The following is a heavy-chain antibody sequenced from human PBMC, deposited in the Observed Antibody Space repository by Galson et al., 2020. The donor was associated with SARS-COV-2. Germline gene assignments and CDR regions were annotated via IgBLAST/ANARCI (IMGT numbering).Heavy chain of an antibody. Sequence: ASETLSLTCTVSGGSISSSSYYWGWLRQPQGKGLEWIRSIYYSGSTYYNPSHNSRVTISVDTSKTQFSLKLSSVTAADTAEYYCSRHARRWLRLSPGFFDYGGQGTLVTVAS. J-gene: IGHJ4*02. D-gene: IGHD5-12*01. V-gene: IGHV4-39*01. CDR1: GGSISSSSYY. CDR3: SRHARRWLRLSPGFFDY. CDR2: IYYSGST.